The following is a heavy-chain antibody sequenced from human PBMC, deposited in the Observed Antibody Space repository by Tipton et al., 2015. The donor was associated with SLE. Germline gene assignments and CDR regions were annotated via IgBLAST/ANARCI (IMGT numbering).Heavy chain of an antibody. V-gene: IGHV3-49*04. Sequence: RSLRLSCTASGFTFGDYAMSWVRQAPGKGLEWVGFIRSKAYGGTTEYAASVKGRFTISRDDSKSIAYLQMNSLKTEDTAVYYCTRDQGTGGGDYHYFDYWGQGTLVTVSS. CDR3: TRDQGTGGGDYHYFDY. CDR2: IRSKAYGGTT. J-gene: IGHJ4*02. D-gene: IGHD2-21*01. CDR1: GFTFGDYA.